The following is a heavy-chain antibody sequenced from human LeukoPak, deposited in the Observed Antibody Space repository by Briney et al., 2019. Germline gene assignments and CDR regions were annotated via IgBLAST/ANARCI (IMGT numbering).Heavy chain of an antibody. CDR1: GGSISSYY. J-gene: IGHJ4*02. CDR2: IDYTGGT. D-gene: IGHD3/OR15-3a*01. Sequence: PSETLSLTCTVSGGSISSYYWSWIRQPPGKGLEWIGYIDYTGGTNCNPSLKSRVTISVDTSKNQFSLKLGSVTAADTAVYCCARGFGLGTLIDYWGQGTLVTVSS. V-gene: IGHV4-59*01. CDR3: ARGFGLGTLIDY.